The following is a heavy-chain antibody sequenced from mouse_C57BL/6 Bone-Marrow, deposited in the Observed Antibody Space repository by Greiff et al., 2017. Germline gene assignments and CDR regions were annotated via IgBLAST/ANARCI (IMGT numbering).Heavy chain of an antibody. J-gene: IGHJ4*01. CDR3: ATYYYGSSYNAMDY. D-gene: IGHD1-1*01. CDR1: GFSLTSSG. V-gene: IGHV2-5*01. CDR2: IWRGGST. Sequence: VKLQESGPGLVQPSQSLSITCTVSGFSLTSSGVHWVRQSPGKGLEWLGVIWRGGSTDYNAAFMSRLSITKDNSKSQVFFKMNSLQADDTAIYYCATYYYGSSYNAMDYWGQGTSVTVSS.